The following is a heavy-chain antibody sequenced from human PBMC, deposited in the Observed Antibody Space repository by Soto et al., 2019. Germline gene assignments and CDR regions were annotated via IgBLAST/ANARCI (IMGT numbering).Heavy chain of an antibody. CDR3: AKERGYNYGYDAMDV. CDR1: GFTFSSYA. D-gene: IGHD5-18*01. V-gene: IGHV3-23*01. Sequence: EVQLLESGGGLVQPGGYLRLSCAASGFTFSSYAMSWVRRAPGKGLDWVSGISGSGGSTYYADSVKGRFTISRDNSKNTLYLQTNSLRAEDTAVYYCAKERGYNYGYDAMDVWGQGTTVTVSS. CDR2: ISGSGGST. J-gene: IGHJ6*02.